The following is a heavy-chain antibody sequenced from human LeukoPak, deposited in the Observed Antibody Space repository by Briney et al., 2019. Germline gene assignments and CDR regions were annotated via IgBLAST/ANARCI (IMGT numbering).Heavy chain of an antibody. CDR2: ISSSSSTI. V-gene: IGHV3-48*01. CDR3: ASSEDYYYGSNDAFDI. D-gene: IGHD3-22*01. J-gene: IGHJ3*02. Sequence: PGGSLRLSCAASGFTFSSYSMNWVRQAPGKGLEWVSYISSSSSTIYYADSVKGRFTISRDNAKNSLYLQMNSLRAEDTAVYYCASSEDYYYGSNDAFDIWGQGTVVTVSS. CDR1: GFTFSSYS.